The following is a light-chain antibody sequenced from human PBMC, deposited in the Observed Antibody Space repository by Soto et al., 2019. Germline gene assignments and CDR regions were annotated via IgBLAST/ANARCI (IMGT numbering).Light chain of an antibody. V-gene: IGLV2-14*01. J-gene: IGLJ1*01. CDR2: EVT. CDR3: NSHRDINPYYV. CDR1: SNDVGGYNS. Sequence: QSALTQPVSVSGSPGQSITISCTGTSNDVGGYNSVSWYQQYPGKAPKLLIFEVTNRPSGVSSRFSASKSGNTASLTISGLRAEDEADYYCNSHRDINPYYVFGTGTKVTVL.